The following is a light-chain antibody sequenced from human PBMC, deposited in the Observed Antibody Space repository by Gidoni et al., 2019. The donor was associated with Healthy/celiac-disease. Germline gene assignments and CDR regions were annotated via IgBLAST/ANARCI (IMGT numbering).Light chain of an antibody. J-gene: IGKJ2*01. CDR1: QSVSSN. CDR3: QQYNNWPPRYT. V-gene: IGKV3-15*01. Sequence: ERVLSQSPPTLSVSPGERATLSCRASQSVSSNLAWYQQKPGQAPRPLIHGAATRATGIPARFSGSGCGTEFTLTISSLQSEDFAVYYCQQYNNWPPRYTFGQGTKLEIK. CDR2: GAA.